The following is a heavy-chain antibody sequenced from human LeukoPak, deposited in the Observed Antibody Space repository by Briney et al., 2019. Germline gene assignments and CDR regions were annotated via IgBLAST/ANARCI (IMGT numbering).Heavy chain of an antibody. Sequence: SETLSLTCTVSGGSISSYYWSWIRQPPGKGLEWIGYIYYSGSTNYNPSLTSRVTISVDTSKNQFSLKLSSVTAADTAVYYCARERINGYYYYMDVWGKGTTVTVSS. V-gene: IGHV4-59*01. CDR2: IYYSGST. CDR3: ARERINGYYYYMDV. CDR1: GGSISSYY. D-gene: IGHD2-8*01. J-gene: IGHJ6*03.